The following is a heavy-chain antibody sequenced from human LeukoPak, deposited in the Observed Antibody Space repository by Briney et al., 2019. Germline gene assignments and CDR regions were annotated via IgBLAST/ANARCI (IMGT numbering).Heavy chain of an antibody. D-gene: IGHD6-13*01. Sequence: GGSLRLSCAASGFTFDDYAMHWVRHAPGKGLEWVLGINWNSVNIAYADSVKGRFTISRDNAKNSLYLQMNSLRPEDTAFYYCTKDRQAAGNPLFDYWGQGTLVTVSS. V-gene: IGHV3-9*01. CDR1: GFTFDDYA. CDR3: TKDRQAAGNPLFDY. CDR2: INWNSVNI. J-gene: IGHJ4*02.